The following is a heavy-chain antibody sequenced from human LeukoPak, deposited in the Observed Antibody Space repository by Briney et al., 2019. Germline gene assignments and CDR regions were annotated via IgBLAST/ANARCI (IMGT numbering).Heavy chain of an antibody. D-gene: IGHD2-21*02. Sequence: PGGSLRLSCAASGFTFSDHYMDWVRQAPGKGLEWVGRIRDKANSYTTDYTASVRGRFTISRDDSKNPLYLQMNSLKTEDTAVYFCASIHYHGDSGFAYWGQGTLVTVSS. CDR2: IRDKANSYTT. CDR1: GFTFSDHY. V-gene: IGHV3-72*01. CDR3: ASIHYHGDSGFAY. J-gene: IGHJ4*02.